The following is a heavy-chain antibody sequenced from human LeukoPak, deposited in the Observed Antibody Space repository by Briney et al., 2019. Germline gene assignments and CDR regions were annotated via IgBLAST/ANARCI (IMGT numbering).Heavy chain of an antibody. CDR3: ARQYYDILTGYRSASDY. J-gene: IGHJ4*02. CDR1: GGSFSGYY. CDR2: INHSGST. V-gene: IGHV4-34*01. D-gene: IGHD3-9*01. Sequence: SETLSLTCAVYGGSFSGYYWSWIRQLPGKGLEWIGEINHSGSTNYNPSLKSRVTISVDTSKNQFSLKLSSVTAADTAVYYCARQYYDILTGYRSASDYWGQGTLVTVSS.